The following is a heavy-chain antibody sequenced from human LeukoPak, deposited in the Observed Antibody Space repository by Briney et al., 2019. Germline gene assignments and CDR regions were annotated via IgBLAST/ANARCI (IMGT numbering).Heavy chain of an antibody. D-gene: IGHD2-15*01. J-gene: IGHJ4*02. CDR2: INPNSGGT. Sequence: EASVKVSCKASGYTFTGYYMHWVRQAPGQGLEWMGWINPNSGGTNYAQKFQGRVTMTRDTSISTAYMELSRLRSDDTAVYYCARVRRYCSGGSCHSAYYFDYWGQGTLVTVSS. CDR3: ARVRRYCSGGSCHSAYYFDY. V-gene: IGHV1-2*02. CDR1: GYTFTGYY.